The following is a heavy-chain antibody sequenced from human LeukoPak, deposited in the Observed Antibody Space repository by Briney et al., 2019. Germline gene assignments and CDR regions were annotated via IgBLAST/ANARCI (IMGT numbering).Heavy chain of an antibody. CDR2: INSDGSWT. Sequence: SGGSLRLSCAASGFTSSSYALNWVRQAPGKGLVWVSHINSDGSWTSYADSVKGRFTISKDNAKNTVYLQMNSLRAEDTAVYYCVSFYETYWGRGTLVTVSS. D-gene: IGHD2/OR15-2a*01. J-gene: IGHJ4*02. CDR1: GFTSSSYA. CDR3: VSFYETY. V-gene: IGHV3-74*01.